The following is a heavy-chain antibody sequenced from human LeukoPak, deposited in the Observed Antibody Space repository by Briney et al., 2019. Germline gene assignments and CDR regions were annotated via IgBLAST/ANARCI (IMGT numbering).Heavy chain of an antibody. CDR2: IRYDGSDK. CDR1: GFTFRSYG. Sequence: GGSLRLSCAASGFTFRSYGMHWVRQAPGKGPEWVAFIRYDGSDKYYADSVKGRFFISRDNSQNTLYLQLNSLRGEDTAVYFCAKGRLEGYSHGYDFDYWGQGALVTVSS. J-gene: IGHJ4*02. V-gene: IGHV3-30*02. D-gene: IGHD5-18*01. CDR3: AKGRLEGYSHGYDFDY.